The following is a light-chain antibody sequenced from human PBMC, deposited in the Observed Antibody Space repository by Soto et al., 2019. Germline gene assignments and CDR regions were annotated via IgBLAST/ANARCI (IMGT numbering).Light chain of an antibody. CDR1: QSVSSY. J-gene: IGKJ5*01. CDR3: QQRSKWPIT. CDR2: DAS. V-gene: IGKV3-11*01. Sequence: EIVLTQSPATLSLSPGERTALSCRASQSVSSYLAWYQQKPGQAPRLLIYDASSRATGIPARFSSSGSGTDFTLTISSLEPEDFAVYYCQQRSKWPITFGQGTQLEIK.